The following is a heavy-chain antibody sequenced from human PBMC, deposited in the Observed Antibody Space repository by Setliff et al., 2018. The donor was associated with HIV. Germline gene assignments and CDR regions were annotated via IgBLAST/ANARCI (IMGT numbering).Heavy chain of an antibody. J-gene: IGHJ5*02. CDR1: GYTFTDFD. CDR2: INPKSGVA. D-gene: IGHD5-12*01. V-gene: IGHV1-2*06. CDR3: ARAHFLVAMTRNWIDP. Sequence: ASVKVSCKTSGYTFTDFDIHWVRQAPGQGLEWIGRINPKSGVADYLKKFQGRVTMTTDTSTNTAHMELIRPRFDDTAVYYCARAHFLVAMTRNWIDPWGQGTLVTVSS.